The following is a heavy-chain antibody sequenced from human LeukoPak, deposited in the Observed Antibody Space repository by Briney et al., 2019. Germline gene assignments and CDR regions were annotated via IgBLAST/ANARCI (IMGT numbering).Heavy chain of an antibody. Sequence: GGSLRFSCATSGFTFHNYDMHWVRQAPGKGLEWVSIIYSGGSTFYADSVRGRFTISRDNSKNTLYLQMNSLRAEDTAVYYCARGGSYLSAFDIWGQGTMVTVSS. CDR3: ARGGSYLSAFDI. CDR2: IYSGGST. D-gene: IGHD1-26*01. V-gene: IGHV3-53*01. CDR1: GFTFHNYD. J-gene: IGHJ3*02.